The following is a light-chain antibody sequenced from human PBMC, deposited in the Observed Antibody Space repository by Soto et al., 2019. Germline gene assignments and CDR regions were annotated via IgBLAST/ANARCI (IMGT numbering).Light chain of an antibody. CDR1: QGISRW. J-gene: IGKJ3*01. Sequence: DIQMTQSPSSVSASVGARVTITCRASQGISRWLAWYQQKPGKAPKLLIYTTSSLQSGVPSRFSGSGSGTDFTLTINNLQPEDFATYFCQHANSLPFTFGPGTEVDMK. V-gene: IGKV1-12*01. CDR3: QHANSLPFT. CDR2: TTS.